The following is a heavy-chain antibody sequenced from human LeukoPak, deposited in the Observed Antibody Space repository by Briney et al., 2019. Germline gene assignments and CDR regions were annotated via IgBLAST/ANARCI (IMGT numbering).Heavy chain of an antibody. CDR2: IYTSGST. Sequence: PSETLSLTCTVSGGSISSYYWSWIRQPAGKGLEWIGRIYTSGSTNYNPSLKSRVTMSVDTSKNQFSLKLSSVSAADTAVYYCARIENSFWSGSYYFDYWGQGTLVTVSS. CDR3: ARIENSFWSGSYYFDY. D-gene: IGHD3-3*01. CDR1: GGSISSYY. J-gene: IGHJ4*02. V-gene: IGHV4-4*07.